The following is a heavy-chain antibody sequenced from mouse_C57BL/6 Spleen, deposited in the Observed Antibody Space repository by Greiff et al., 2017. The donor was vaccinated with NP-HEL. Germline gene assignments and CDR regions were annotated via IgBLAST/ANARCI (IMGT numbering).Heavy chain of an antibody. J-gene: IGHJ1*03. CDR1: GFNIKDDY. CDR2: IDPENGDT. CDR3: TIYKDWYFDV. V-gene: IGHV14-4*01. Sequence: VQLQQSGAELVRPGASVKLSCTASGFNIKDDYMHWVKQRPEQGLEWIGWIDPENGDTEYASKFQGKATITADTSSNTAYLQLSSLTSEDTAVYYCTIYKDWYFDVWGTGTTVTVSS. D-gene: IGHD1-3*01.